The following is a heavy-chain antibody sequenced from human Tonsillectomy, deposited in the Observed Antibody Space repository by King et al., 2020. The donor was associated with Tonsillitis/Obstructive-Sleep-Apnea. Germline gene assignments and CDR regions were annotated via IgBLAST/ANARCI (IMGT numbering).Heavy chain of an antibody. CDR3: ANKGIAAAGQHYYYYMDV. V-gene: IGHV3-23*04. CDR1: GFTFSSYA. Sequence: VQLVESGGGLVQPGGSLRLSCAASGFTFSSYAMSWVRQAPGKGLEWVSAISGSGGSTYYADSVKGRFTSSRDNSKNTLYLQMNSLRAGDTAVYYCANKGIAAAGQHYYYYMDVWGKGTTVTVSS. CDR2: ISGSGGST. D-gene: IGHD6-13*01. J-gene: IGHJ6*03.